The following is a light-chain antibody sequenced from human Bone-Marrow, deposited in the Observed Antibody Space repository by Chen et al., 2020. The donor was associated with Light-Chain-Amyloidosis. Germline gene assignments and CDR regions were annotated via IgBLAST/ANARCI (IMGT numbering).Light chain of an antibody. Sequence: QSALTPPASVSGSLGQPITIPSPGTSSDVGGDNHISGYQQHPDQAPKLMIYEVTNRPSWVPNRCSGSKSDNTASLTISGLQTEDEADYFCSSYTITNALVFGSGTRVTVL. CDR1: SSDVGGDNH. V-gene: IGLV2-14*01. CDR2: EVT. CDR3: SSYTITNALV. J-gene: IGLJ1*01.